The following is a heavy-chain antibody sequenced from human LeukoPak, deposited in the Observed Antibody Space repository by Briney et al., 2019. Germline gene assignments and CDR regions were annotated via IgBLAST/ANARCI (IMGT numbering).Heavy chain of an antibody. Sequence: PSETLSLTCAVSGGSISSSNWWSWVRQPPGKGLEWIGEIYHSGSTNYNPSLKSRVTISVDKSKNQFSLKLSSVTAADTAVYYCASFSLRVDKLLWFGELLPRGVYWGQGTLVTVSS. CDR2: IYHSGST. V-gene: IGHV4-4*02. D-gene: IGHD3-10*01. CDR3: ASFSLRVDKLLWFGELLPRGVY. J-gene: IGHJ4*02. CDR1: GGSISSSNW.